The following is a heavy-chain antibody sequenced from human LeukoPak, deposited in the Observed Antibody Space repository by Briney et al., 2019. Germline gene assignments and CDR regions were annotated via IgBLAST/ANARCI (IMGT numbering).Heavy chain of an antibody. V-gene: IGHV4-4*07. D-gene: IGHD3-3*01. CDR2: IYTSGST. CDR3: ARAVLGRPYYDFWSGYLGNWFDP. Sequence: SETLSLTCTVSGDSITSYYWSWIRQPAGKGLEWIGRIYTSGSTNYNPSLKSRVTMSVDTSKNQFSLKLSSVTAADTAVYYCARAVLGRPYYDFWSGYLGNWFDPWGQGTLVTVSS. CDR1: GDSITSYY. J-gene: IGHJ5*02.